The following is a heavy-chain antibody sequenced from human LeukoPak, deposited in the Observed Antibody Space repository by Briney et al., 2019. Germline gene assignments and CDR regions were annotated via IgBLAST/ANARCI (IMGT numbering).Heavy chain of an antibody. CDR3: ARWKMELQRNAFDF. CDR2: IKQDGTEK. Sequence: GGSLRLSCAASGFAFRTNWMSWVRQAPGKGLQWVANIKQDGTEKFYVDSVKGRFTLSRDNAQNAVSLQMNNLRADDTAVYYCARWKMELQRNAFDFWGQGTVVTVSS. J-gene: IGHJ3*01. V-gene: IGHV3-7*01. CDR1: GFAFRTNW. D-gene: IGHD1-26*01.